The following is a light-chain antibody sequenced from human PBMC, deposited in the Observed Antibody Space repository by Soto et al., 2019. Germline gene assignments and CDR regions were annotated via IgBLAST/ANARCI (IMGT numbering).Light chain of an antibody. CDR1: QSVARNS. CDR3: QQYATSPLT. J-gene: IGKJ4*01. V-gene: IGKV3-20*01. CDR2: GAS. Sequence: ENVLTQSPGRLSLSSGERATLSCRACQSVARNSIAWYQQKVGQPPRLLIYGASGRATGVPDRISGSGSGTVFTLTIERVEAEDFAVYHCQQYATSPLTFGGGTTLEIK.